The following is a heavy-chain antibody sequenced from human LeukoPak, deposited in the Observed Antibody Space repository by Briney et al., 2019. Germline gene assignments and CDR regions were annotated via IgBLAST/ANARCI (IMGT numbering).Heavy chain of an antibody. D-gene: IGHD6-13*01. CDR1: GGTFSSYT. CDR3: ARDFPPPSSWSNNWFDP. Sequence: SVKVSCKASGGTFSSYTISWVRQAPGQGLEWMGRIIPILDIANYVQKFQGRVTITADKSTSTAYMELSSLRSEDTAVYYCARDFPPPSSWSNNWFDPWGQGTLVTVSS. J-gene: IGHJ5*02. CDR2: IIPILDIA. V-gene: IGHV1-69*04.